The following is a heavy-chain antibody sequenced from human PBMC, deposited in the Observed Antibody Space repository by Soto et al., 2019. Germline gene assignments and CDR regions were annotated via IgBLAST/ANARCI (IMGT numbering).Heavy chain of an antibody. V-gene: IGHV4-30-2*01. D-gene: IGHD2-2*01. Sequence: QLQLQESGSGLVKPSQTLSLTCAVSGGSISSGGYCWSWIRQPPGKGLEWIGYIYEYGATSYSPSLKSRVTMSIDRSTNQFSLKLNSVTAADTAVYYCARGTDTAELFYFDDWGQGTLVTVSS. CDR2: IYEYGAT. CDR1: GGSISSGGYC. CDR3: ARGTDTAELFYFDD. J-gene: IGHJ4*02.